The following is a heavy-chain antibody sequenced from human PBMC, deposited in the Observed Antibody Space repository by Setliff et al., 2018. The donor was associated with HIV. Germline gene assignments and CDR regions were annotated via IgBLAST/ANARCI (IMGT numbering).Heavy chain of an antibody. CDR2: MNPNTGVA. CDR3: ASGKGVGGVIITGGLDV. V-gene: IGHV1-8*01. CDR1: GHTFSNSD. J-gene: IGHJ6*04. Sequence: GASVKVSCKASGHTFSNSDIHWVRRATGQGLEWMGWMNPNTGVAGYALKFQGRVTMTRDTSISTAYMELSSLTSEDTAVYLCASGKGVGGVIITGGLDVWGKGTTVTVSS. D-gene: IGHD3-10*01.